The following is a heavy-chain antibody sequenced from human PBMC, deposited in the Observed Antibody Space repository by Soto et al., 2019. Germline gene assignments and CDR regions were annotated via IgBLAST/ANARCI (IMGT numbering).Heavy chain of an antibody. CDR3: ARDSKRVNWNYYYYGMDV. CDR1: GGTFSSYA. V-gene: IGHV1-69*10. CDR2: IIPILGIA. D-gene: IGHD1-1*01. J-gene: IGHJ6*02. Sequence: ASVKVSCKASGGTFSSYAISWVRQAPGQGLEWMGGIIPILGIANYAQKFQGRVTITADKSTSTAYMELSSLRSEDTAVYYCARDSKRVNWNYYYYGMDVWGQGTTVTVSS.